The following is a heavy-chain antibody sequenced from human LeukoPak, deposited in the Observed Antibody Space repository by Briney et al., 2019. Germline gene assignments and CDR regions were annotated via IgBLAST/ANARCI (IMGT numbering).Heavy chain of an antibody. CDR2: IYHSGST. CDR1: GGSISSGGYS. V-gene: IGHV4-30-2*01. CDR3: ARTYYYDSSGYHHAFDI. J-gene: IGHJ3*02. D-gene: IGHD3-22*01. Sequence: SGTLSLTCAVSGGSISSGGYSWSWTRQPPGKGLEWIGYIYHSGSTYYNPSPKSRVTISVDRSKNQFSLKLSSVTAADTAVYYCARTYYYDSSGYHHAFDIWGQGTMVTVSP.